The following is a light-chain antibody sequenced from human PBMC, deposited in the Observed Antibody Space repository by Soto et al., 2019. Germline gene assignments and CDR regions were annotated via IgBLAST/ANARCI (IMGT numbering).Light chain of an antibody. CDR3: QQYNSYSPT. CDR2: KAS. CDR1: QSISVW. J-gene: IGKJ1*01. V-gene: IGKV1-5*03. Sequence: DIQMTQSPSTLSGSVGDRVTITYRASQSISVWLAWYQQKAGKAPNLLIYKASRLESGVPSRFSGSGSETEFTLTISGLQPGDSATYYCQQYNSYSPTFGQGTKVDVK.